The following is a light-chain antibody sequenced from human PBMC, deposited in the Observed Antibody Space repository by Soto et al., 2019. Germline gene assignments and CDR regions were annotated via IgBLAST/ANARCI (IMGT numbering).Light chain of an antibody. V-gene: IGKV3-15*01. Sequence: EIVLTQSPATLSLSPGERATLSCRASQSVNSDLAWYQHKPGQAPRLLVYGASTRATDIPARFSGSGSGTEFTLTISSLQSEDFAVYYCQQYKDWPPLTFGQGTRLEIK. CDR2: GAS. CDR1: QSVNSD. CDR3: QQYKDWPPLT. J-gene: IGKJ5*01.